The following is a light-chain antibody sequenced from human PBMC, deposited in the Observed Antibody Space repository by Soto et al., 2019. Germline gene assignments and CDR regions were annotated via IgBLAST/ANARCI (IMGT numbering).Light chain of an antibody. Sequence: EIVMTQSPATLSVSLGERVTLSCRASQSVSSYLAWYQQKPGQAPRLLISDASTRATDIPDRFSGSGSGIDFTLTISSLQSTDLAVYYCLQYSTWPPLYTFGQGTKLEIK. CDR3: LQYSTWPPLYT. CDR2: DAS. V-gene: IGKV3-15*01. CDR1: QSVSSY. J-gene: IGKJ2*01.